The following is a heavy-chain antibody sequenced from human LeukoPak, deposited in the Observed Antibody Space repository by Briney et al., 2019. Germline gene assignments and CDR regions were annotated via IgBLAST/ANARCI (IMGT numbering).Heavy chain of an antibody. CDR3: AKGYSRVDY. Sequence: GASLKISCKSSGYFFTSYWIGWVRQMPGKGLEWMGIINPSDSDTRYSPSFQGQVTISADKSISTVYLQWSSLKASDTAKYYCAKGYSRVDYWGQGTLVTVSS. D-gene: IGHD5-12*01. CDR2: INPSDSDT. J-gene: IGHJ4*02. CDR1: GYFFTSYW. V-gene: IGHV5-51*01.